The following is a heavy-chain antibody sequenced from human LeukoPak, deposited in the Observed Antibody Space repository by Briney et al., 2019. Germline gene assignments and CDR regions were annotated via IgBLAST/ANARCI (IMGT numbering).Heavy chain of an antibody. CDR2: IYYSGRT. D-gene: IGHD2-8*01. V-gene: IGHV4-59*01. CDR1: GGSINSYY. Sequence: SETLSLTCTVSGGSINSYYWSWIRQPPGKGLEWIAYIYYSGRTNYNPSLKSRVTISLDTSKNQFSLKLSSVTAADTAVYYCATLYAVRGALSFDMWGQGTMVAVSS. J-gene: IGHJ3*02. CDR3: ATLYAVRGALSFDM.